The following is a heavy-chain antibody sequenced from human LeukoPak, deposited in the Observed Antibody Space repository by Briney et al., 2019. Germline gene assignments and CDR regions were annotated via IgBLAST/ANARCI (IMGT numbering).Heavy chain of an antibody. Sequence: GGSLRLSCAASGFTFSDYYMSWIRQAPGKGLEWVSYISSSGNTMYYADSVKGRFTISRDNAKTSLYLQMNSLRAEDTAVYYCARGRCSGGSCYRTFDYWGQGTLVTVSS. J-gene: IGHJ4*02. CDR1: GFTFSDYY. CDR3: ARGRCSGGSCYRTFDY. D-gene: IGHD2-15*01. V-gene: IGHV3-11*01. CDR2: ISSSGNTM.